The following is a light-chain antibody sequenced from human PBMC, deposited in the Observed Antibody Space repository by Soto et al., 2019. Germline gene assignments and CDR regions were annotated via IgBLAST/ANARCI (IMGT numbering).Light chain of an antibody. CDR2: AAS. CDR1: QDISSY. V-gene: IGKV1-9*01. CDR3: QQLNSYPLT. J-gene: IGKJ4*01. Sequence: DVQLTQSPSFLSASVGDRVTITCRASQDISSYLAWYQQKPGKAPKFLVYAASTLQSEVPSRFSGRGSGTEFTLTISSLQPEDFETYYCQQLNSYPLTFGGGTKVEIK.